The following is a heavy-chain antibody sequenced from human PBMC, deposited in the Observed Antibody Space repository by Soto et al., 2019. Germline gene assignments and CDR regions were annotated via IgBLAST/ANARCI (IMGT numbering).Heavy chain of an antibody. D-gene: IGHD3-9*01. V-gene: IGHV3-23*01. CDR1: GFTFSSYA. CDR3: WGIFAWLPSGYMDV. CDR2: ISGSGGST. J-gene: IGHJ6*03. Sequence: EVQLLESGGGLVQPGGSLRLSCAASGFTFSSYAMSWVRQAPGKGLEWVSAISGSGGSTYYADSVKGRFTISRDNSKNTLYLQMNSLRAEDTAVYYCWGIFAWLPSGYMDVWGKGTTVTVSS.